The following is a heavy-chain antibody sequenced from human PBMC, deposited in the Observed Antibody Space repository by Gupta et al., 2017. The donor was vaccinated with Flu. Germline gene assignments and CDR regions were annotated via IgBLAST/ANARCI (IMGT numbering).Heavy chain of an antibody. V-gene: IGHV3-33*01. Sequence: VRQAPGKGLELVAVIWYDGSNKYYADSVKGRFSISRDNSKNTLYLEMNSLRVEDTGLYYCARDKVMRSVTIDHWGQGTLVTVSS. J-gene: IGHJ4*02. CDR2: IWYDGSNK. CDR3: ARDKVMRSVTIDH. D-gene: IGHD4-17*01.